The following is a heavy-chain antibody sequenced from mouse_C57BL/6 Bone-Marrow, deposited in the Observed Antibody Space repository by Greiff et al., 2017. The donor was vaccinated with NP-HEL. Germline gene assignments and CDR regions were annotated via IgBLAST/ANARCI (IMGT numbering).Heavy chain of an antibody. CDR1: GFTFSDYG. Sequence: EVMLVASGGGLVQPGGSLKLSCAASGFTFSDYGMAWVRQAPRKGPEWVAFISNLAYSIYYADTVTGRFTISRENAKNTLYLEMSSLRSEDTAMYYCARRGYYYAMDYWGQGTSVTVSS. V-gene: IGHV5-15*04. CDR2: ISNLAYSI. J-gene: IGHJ4*01. CDR3: ARRGYYYAMDY.